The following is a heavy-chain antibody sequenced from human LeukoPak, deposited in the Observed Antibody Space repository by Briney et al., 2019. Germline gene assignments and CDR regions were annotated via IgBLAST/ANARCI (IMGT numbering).Heavy chain of an antibody. CDR3: AREGLLDDIVATKPLDY. Sequence: ASVKVSCKASGYTFTGYYMHWVRQAPGQGLEWMGWINPNSGGTNYAQKFQGRVTMTRDTSISTAYMELSRLRSDDTAVYYCAREGLLDDIVATKPLDYWGQGTLVTVSS. CDR2: INPNSGGT. V-gene: IGHV1-2*02. D-gene: IGHD5-12*01. CDR1: GYTFTGYY. J-gene: IGHJ4*02.